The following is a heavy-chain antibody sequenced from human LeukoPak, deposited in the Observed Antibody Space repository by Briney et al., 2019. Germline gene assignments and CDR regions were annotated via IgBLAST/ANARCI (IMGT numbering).Heavy chain of an antibody. D-gene: IGHD4-17*01. CDR1: GFTFSSYG. Sequence: PGRSLRLSCAASGFTFSSYGMHWVRQAPGKGLEWVSRVEHDGSRTAYADSVTGRFTISRDNARNMVYLQMNSLRAEDTAVYYCATDLGWGQGTLVTVSS. V-gene: IGHV3-74*01. J-gene: IGHJ4*02. CDR2: VEHDGSRT. CDR3: ATDLG.